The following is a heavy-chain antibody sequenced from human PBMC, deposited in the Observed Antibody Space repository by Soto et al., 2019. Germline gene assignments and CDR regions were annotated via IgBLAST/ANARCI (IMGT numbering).Heavy chain of an antibody. Sequence: GGSLRLSXAASGFTFSSYGMHWVRQAPGKGLEWVAVISYDGSNKYYADSVKGRFTISRDNSKNTLYLQMNSLRAEDTAVYYCAKVYSSSWYRDFDYWGQGTLVTVSS. CDR1: GFTFSSYG. V-gene: IGHV3-30*18. D-gene: IGHD6-13*01. CDR3: AKVYSSSWYRDFDY. CDR2: ISYDGSNK. J-gene: IGHJ4*02.